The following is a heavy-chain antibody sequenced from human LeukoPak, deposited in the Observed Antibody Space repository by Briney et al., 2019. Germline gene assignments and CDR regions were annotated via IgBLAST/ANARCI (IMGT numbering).Heavy chain of an antibody. CDR3: ASDPGYNNGA. V-gene: IGHV3-7*05. Sequence: GGSLRLSRAASGFTFSSSWMSWVRQAPGKGLEWVANIKGDASEKYYVDSVKGRFTISRDNAKNSLYLQMNSLRAEDTAVYYCASDPGYNNGAWGQGTLLTVSS. CDR1: GFTFSSSW. D-gene: IGHD6-19*01. CDR2: IKGDASEK. J-gene: IGHJ5*02.